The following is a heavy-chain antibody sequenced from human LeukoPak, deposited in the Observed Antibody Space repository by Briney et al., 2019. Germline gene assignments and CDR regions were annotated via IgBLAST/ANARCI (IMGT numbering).Heavy chain of an antibody. CDR2: IASKTDGGAT. CDR3: TTGIRGD. D-gene: IGHD3-10*01. J-gene: IGHJ4*02. CDR1: GLTVTNAW. Sequence: GGSLRLSCSASGLTVTNAWMNWVRQAPGEGLDWVGRIASKTDGGATDYAAPVKGRFTVSRDDSKNTLNLQMNSLKTEDTAVYYCTTGIRGDWGQGTLVTVSS. V-gene: IGHV3-15*07.